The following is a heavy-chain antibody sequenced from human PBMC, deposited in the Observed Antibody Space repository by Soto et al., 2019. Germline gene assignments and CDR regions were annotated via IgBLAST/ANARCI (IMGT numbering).Heavy chain of an antibody. Sequence: GGSLRLSCSASGFTFTNYAMSWVRQAPGKGLEWVSVISGSGDGTYYADSVKGRFTISRDNSKNTLYLHMNSLKLEDTAVYYCAKDPGYCSFGRCSRVDYWGQGTLVTVSS. J-gene: IGHJ4*02. CDR2: ISGSGDGT. D-gene: IGHD2-15*01. CDR1: GFTFTNYA. CDR3: AKDPGYCSFGRCSRVDY. V-gene: IGHV3-23*01.